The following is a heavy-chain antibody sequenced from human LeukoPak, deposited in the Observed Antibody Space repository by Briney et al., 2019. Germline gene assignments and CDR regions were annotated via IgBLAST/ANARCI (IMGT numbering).Heavy chain of an antibody. CDR1: GFTFSSYA. CDR2: ISGSGGST. D-gene: IGHD6-19*01. J-gene: IGHJ1*01. V-gene: IGHV3-23*01. CDR3: AKDSDPDIAVAGIAYQH. Sequence: GGSLRLSCAASGFTFSSYAMSWVRQAPGKGLEWVSAISGSGGSTYYADSVKGRFTISRDNSKNTLYLQMNSLRAEDTAVCYCAKDSDPDIAVAGIAYQHWGQGTLVTVSS.